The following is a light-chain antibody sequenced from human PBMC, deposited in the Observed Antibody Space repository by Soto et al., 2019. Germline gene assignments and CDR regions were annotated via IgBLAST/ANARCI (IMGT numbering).Light chain of an antibody. CDR3: QRYNNWPLT. CDR2: DTS. CDR1: QGIGDT. J-gene: IGKJ4*01. Sequence: EVLMRQAPATPSLSPGEGATPSCRASQGIGDTLAWYQHNPGQTPRLLIYDTSTRATGVPARFSGSRSGTEFTLTINSLQSEDFAVYYCQRYNNWPLTFGGGTKVDIK. V-gene: IGKV3-15*01.